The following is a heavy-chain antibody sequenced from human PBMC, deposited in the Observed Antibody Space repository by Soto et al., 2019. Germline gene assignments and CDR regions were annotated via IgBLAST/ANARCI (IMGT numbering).Heavy chain of an antibody. CDR2: LRAYNGNT. CDR1: GYTFTSYG. J-gene: IGHJ5*02. Sequence: GASVKVSCKASGYTFTSYGLSWVRKAPGQVLEWMGCLRAYNGNTNYAQKLQGRVTLTTDTSTSTAYMELRSLRSDDTAVYYCARVTVLRYLDWLSPPDKNGFDTWGQGTMVTVSS. CDR3: ARVTVLRYLDWLSPPDKNGFDT. D-gene: IGHD3-9*01. V-gene: IGHV1-18*04.